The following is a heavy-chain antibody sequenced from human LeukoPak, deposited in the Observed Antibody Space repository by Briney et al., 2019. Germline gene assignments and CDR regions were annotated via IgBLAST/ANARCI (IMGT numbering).Heavy chain of an antibody. J-gene: IGHJ4*02. CDR3: AREVGKQWLVPNYFDY. Sequence: SETLSLTCTVSGGSISSYYWSWIRQPPGKGLEWIGYIYYSGSTNYNPSLKSRVTISVDTSKNQFSLKLSSVTAADTAVYYRAREVGKQWLVPNYFDYWGQGTLVTVSS. CDR1: GGSISSYY. V-gene: IGHV4-59*01. D-gene: IGHD6-19*01. CDR2: IYYSGST.